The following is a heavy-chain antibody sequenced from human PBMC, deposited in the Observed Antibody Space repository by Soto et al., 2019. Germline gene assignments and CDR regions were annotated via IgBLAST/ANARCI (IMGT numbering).Heavy chain of an antibody. D-gene: IGHD3-3*01. J-gene: IGHJ4*02. CDR1: GGSISSSSSY. CDR3: AKTGFCSGSRMVDY. V-gene: IGHV4-39*01. CDR2: INYRGST. Sequence: PSETLSLTCTVSGGSISSSSSYWGWIRQPPGKGLEWIGSINYRGSTYYNPSLKSRVTVSVDTSKNQFSLKLSSVTAADTAVYFCAKTGFCSGSRMVDYWGQGTLVTVSS.